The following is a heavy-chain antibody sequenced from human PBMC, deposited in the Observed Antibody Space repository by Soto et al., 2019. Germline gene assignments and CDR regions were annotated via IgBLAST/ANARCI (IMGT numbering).Heavy chain of an antibody. CDR1: GGTFSSYP. J-gene: IGHJ6*03. Sequence: ASVKVSCKASGGTFSSYPISWVRQAPGQGLEWMGRIIPVLGIANYAQKFQGRVTMTTDTSTSTAYMELRSLRSDDTAVYYCARDKEVGPIGYMDVWGKGTTVTVSS. V-gene: IGHV1-69*04. CDR3: ARDKEVGPIGYMDV. D-gene: IGHD1-26*01. CDR2: IIPVLGIA.